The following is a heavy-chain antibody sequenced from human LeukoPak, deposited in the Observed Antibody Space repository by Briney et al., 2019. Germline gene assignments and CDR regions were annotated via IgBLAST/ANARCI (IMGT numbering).Heavy chain of an antibody. Sequence: GGSLRLSCAASGFTFSSYEMNWVRQAPGKGLEWVSYISSSVNTIYYADSVKGRFTISRDNAKNSLYLQMNSLRAEDTAVYYCARGGYCSGGTCYKWNAFDIWGQGTMVTVSS. CDR1: GFTFSSYE. CDR3: ARGGYCSGGTCYKWNAFDI. J-gene: IGHJ3*02. CDR2: ISSSVNTI. D-gene: IGHD2-15*01. V-gene: IGHV3-48*03.